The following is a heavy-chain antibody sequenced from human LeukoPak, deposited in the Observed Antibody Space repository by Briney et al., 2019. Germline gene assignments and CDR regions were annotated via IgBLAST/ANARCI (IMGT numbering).Heavy chain of an antibody. Sequence: SETLSLTCTVSGYSISSGYYWGWIRQPPGKGLEWIGSIYHSGSTYYNPSLKSRVTISVDTSKNQFSLKLSSVTAADTAVYYCARASYCSSTSCYYEGAFDIWGQGTMVTVS. D-gene: IGHD2-2*01. CDR1: GYSISSGYY. J-gene: IGHJ3*02. CDR3: ARASYCSSTSCYYEGAFDI. CDR2: IYHSGST. V-gene: IGHV4-38-2*02.